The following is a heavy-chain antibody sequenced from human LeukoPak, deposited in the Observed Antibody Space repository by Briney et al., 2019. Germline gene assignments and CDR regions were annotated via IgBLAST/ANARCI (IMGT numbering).Heavy chain of an antibody. CDR2: INPSDGST. CDR3: AKDEAPYSSGWEPFDY. CDR1: GYTFTSHF. Sequence: ASVKVSCKASGYTFTSHFIHWVRQPPGQGLEWMGIINPSDGSTSYHQKFQGRVTMTRDTSTSTVYMELSSLRSEDTAVYYCAKDEAPYSSGWEPFDYWGQGTLVTVSS. J-gene: IGHJ4*02. D-gene: IGHD6-19*01. V-gene: IGHV1-46*01.